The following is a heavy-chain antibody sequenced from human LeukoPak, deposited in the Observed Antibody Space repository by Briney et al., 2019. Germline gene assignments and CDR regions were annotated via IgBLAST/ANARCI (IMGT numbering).Heavy chain of an antibody. CDR3: ARGVSD. V-gene: IGHV3-23*01. CDR2: NSGNGINT. CDR1: GFTFNIYA. Sequence: GGSLRLSCATSGFTFNIYAMNGFRQAPGKGLEWVSINSGNGINTYYADSVKGRFTISRDDSQNTLYLRMHSLRVDDTAIYYCARGVSDWGQGTLVTVAS. D-gene: IGHD3-16*01. J-gene: IGHJ4*02.